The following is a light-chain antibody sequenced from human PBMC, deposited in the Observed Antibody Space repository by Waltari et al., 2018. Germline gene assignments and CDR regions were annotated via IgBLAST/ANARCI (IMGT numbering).Light chain of an antibody. Sequence: VMTQSLATLSVSPGERATLSCRASQSVSNNLAWYQQKPGQAPRLLIYRASTRATATPARFSGSGSGAEFTLTITSLQSEDFAVYYCQQYNDWPRTFGQGTKVEIK. V-gene: IGKV3-15*01. CDR3: QQYNDWPRT. J-gene: IGKJ1*01. CDR2: RAS. CDR1: QSVSNN.